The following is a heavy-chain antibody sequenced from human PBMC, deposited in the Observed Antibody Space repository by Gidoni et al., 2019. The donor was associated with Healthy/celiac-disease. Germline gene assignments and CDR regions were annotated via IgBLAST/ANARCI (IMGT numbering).Heavy chain of an antibody. CDR3: AHRAEPRQYSSSWYWDWFDP. CDR1: GFSLSTSGVG. CDR2: IYWDDDK. Sequence: QITLKESGPTLVKPTQTLTLTCTFSGFSLSTSGVGVGWIRQPPGKALEWLALIYWDDDKRYSPSLKSRLTITKDTSKNQVVLTMTNMDPVDTATYYCAHRAEPRQYSSSWYWDWFDPWGQGTLVTVSS. V-gene: IGHV2-5*02. D-gene: IGHD6-13*01. J-gene: IGHJ5*02.